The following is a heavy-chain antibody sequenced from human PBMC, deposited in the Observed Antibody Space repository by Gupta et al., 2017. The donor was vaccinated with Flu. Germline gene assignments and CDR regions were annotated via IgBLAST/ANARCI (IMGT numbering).Heavy chain of an antibody. Sequence: QVQLVESGGGVVQPGTSLRLSCVASGFTFSSFDMHWVRQAPGKGLEWVAIISYDGSNENFADSVKGRFTISRDNSKNTVYLQMSSLRAEDTAVYYCARDRIQLSRWGLTPFYWGPGTLVTVSS. V-gene: IGHV3-33*01. CDR1: GFTFSSFD. CDR3: ARDRIQLSRWGLTPFY. J-gene: IGHJ4*02. D-gene: IGHD5-24*01. CDR2: ISYDGSNE.